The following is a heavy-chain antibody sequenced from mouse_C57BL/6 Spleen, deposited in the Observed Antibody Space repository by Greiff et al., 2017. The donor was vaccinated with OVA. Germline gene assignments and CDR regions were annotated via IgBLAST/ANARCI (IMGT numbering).Heavy chain of an antibody. Sequence: VQLQQSGPELVKPGASVKISCKASGYAFSSSWMNWVKQRPGKGLEWIGRIYPGDGDTNYNGKFKGKATLTADKSSSTAYMQLSSLTSEDSAVYFCARRGTAGFAYWGQGTLVTVSA. J-gene: IGHJ3*01. D-gene: IGHD2-14*01. CDR3: ARRGTAGFAY. V-gene: IGHV1-82*01. CDR2: IYPGDGDT. CDR1: GYAFSSSW.